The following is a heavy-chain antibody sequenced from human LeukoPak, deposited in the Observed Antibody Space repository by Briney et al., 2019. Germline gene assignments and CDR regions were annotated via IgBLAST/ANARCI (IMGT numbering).Heavy chain of an antibody. V-gene: IGHV3-66*01. D-gene: IGHD3-22*01. J-gene: IGHJ4*02. Sequence: GGSLRLSCAASGFTVSSNYMSWVRQAPGKGLEWVSVIYSGGSTYYADSVKGRSTISRDNSKNTLYLQMNSLRAEDTAVYYCARPYDSSGYWHFDYWGQGTLVTVSS. CDR3: ARPYDSSGYWHFDY. CDR1: GFTVSSNY. CDR2: IYSGGST.